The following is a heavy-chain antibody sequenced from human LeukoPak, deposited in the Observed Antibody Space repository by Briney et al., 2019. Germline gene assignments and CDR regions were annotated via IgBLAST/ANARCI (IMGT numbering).Heavy chain of an antibody. CDR1: GYTFTSYG. J-gene: IGHJ6*02. Sequence: ASVKVSCKASGYTFTSYGISWVRQAPGQGLEWMGWISAYNGNTNYAQKLQGRVTMTTDTSTSTAYMELRSLRSDDTAVYYCARDAQWLLRLYYYGMDVWGQGTTVTVSS. V-gene: IGHV1-18*01. CDR3: ARDAQWLLRLYYYGMDV. D-gene: IGHD3-22*01. CDR2: ISAYNGNT.